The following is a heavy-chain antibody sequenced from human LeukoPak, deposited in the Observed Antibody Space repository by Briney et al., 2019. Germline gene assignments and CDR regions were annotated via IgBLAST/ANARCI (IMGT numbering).Heavy chain of an antibody. Sequence: SETLSLTCTVSGGSISSYYWSWIRQPPGKGLEWIGYIYYSGSTNYNPSLKSRVTISVDTSKNQFSLKLSSVTAADTAVYYCARSSSEVELAFDIWGQGTMATVSS. V-gene: IGHV4-59*08. CDR1: GGSISSYY. J-gene: IGHJ3*02. CDR2: IYYSGST. CDR3: ARSSSEVELAFDI. D-gene: IGHD3-22*01.